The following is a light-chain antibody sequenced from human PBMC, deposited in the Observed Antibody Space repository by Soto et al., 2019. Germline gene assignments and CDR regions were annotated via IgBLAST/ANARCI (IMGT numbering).Light chain of an antibody. Sequence: QSALTQPPSVSGAPGQRVTISCTGSSSNIGAGYDVHWYQQLPGTAPKLVIYGTTNRPSGVPDRFSGSKSGTSASLAITGLQAEDEADYYCQSYDGTLSGSYVFGTGTKLTVL. CDR3: QSYDGTLSGSYV. CDR2: GTT. CDR1: SSNIGAGYD. V-gene: IGLV1-40*01. J-gene: IGLJ1*01.